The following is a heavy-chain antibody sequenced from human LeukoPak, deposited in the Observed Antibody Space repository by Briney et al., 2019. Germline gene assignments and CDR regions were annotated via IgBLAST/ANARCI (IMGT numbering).Heavy chain of an antibody. CDR2: ISGSGGST. V-gene: IGHV3-23*01. CDR1: GFTLSSYA. D-gene: IGHD6-13*01. J-gene: IGHJ4*02. CDR3: AKDRVVGSSWYYFDY. Sequence: PRGYLRISCATSGFTLSSYAMSWVRQAPGKGLICKSAISGSGGSTYYADSVKGRFTISRDNSKNTLYLQMNSLRAEDTAVYYCAKDRVVGSSWYYFDYWGQGTLVTVSS.